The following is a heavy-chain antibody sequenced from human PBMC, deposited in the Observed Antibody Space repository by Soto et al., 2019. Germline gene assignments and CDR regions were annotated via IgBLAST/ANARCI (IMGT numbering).Heavy chain of an antibody. CDR1: EYTFTDYY. Sequence: QVQLVQSGAEVKKPGASVKLSCKSSEYTFTDYYIHWVRQAPGQGLEWMGLINPSGGSTSYAQKFPGRVTMTRDTSTSTVYMVLSSLRSEDTAVYYCATAAYSTSWYDFWGQGTLVTVSS. CDR2: INPSGGST. J-gene: IGHJ5*01. CDR3: ATAAYSTSWYDF. D-gene: IGHD6-13*01. V-gene: IGHV1-46*01.